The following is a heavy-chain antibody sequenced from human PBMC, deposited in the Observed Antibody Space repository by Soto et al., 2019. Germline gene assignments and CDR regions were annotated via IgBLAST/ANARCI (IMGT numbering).Heavy chain of an antibody. CDR3: ARGGTTGGLDV. CDR2: TSYDGSNN. V-gene: IGHV3-33*05. CDR1: GFTFRSYV. Sequence: QVQLVESGGGVVQPGTSLRLSCVGSGFTFRSYVIHWVRQAPGKALEWVALTSYDGSNNFYGDSVKGRFTISRHNSRNTVELQMDSLRFEDTALYYCARGGTTGGLDVWGQGTLVSVSS. J-gene: IGHJ4*02. D-gene: IGHD1-1*01.